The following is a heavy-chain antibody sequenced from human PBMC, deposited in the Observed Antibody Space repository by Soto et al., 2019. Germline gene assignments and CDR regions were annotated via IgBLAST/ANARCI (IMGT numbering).Heavy chain of an antibody. CDR3: ARAGWEHEGMDV. CDR1: GFTFSSYA. CDR2: ISYDGSNK. V-gene: IGHV3-30-3*01. J-gene: IGHJ6*02. Sequence: QVQLVESGGGVVQPGRSLRLSCAASGFTFSSYAMHWVRQAPGKGLEWVAVISYDGSNKYYADSVKGRFTISRDNSKNTLYLQMNSLRAEDTAVYYCARAGWEHEGMDVWGQGTTVTASS. D-gene: IGHD1-1*01.